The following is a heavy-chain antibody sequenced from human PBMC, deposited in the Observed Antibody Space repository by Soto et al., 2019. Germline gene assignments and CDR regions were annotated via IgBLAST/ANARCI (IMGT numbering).Heavy chain of an antibody. D-gene: IGHD3-22*01. J-gene: IGHJ4*02. Sequence: SVKVSCKASVGTFSSYAISWVRQAPGQGLEWMGGIIPIFGTANYAQKFQGRVTITADESTSTAYMELSSLRSEDTAVYYCARGGRYGDSSGYYPCDYWGQGTLVTVSS. V-gene: IGHV1-69*13. CDR2: IIPIFGTA. CDR3: ARGGRYGDSSGYYPCDY. CDR1: VGTFSSYA.